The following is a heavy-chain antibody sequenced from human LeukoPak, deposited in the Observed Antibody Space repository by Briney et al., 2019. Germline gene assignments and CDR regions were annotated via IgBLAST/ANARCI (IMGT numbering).Heavy chain of an antibody. CDR2: ISGRSSTI. CDR1: AFTFSDYS. V-gene: IGHV3-48*01. CDR3: ARDRLTSGSYFFDY. J-gene: IGHJ4*02. D-gene: IGHD1-26*01. Sequence: GGSLRLSCAASAFTFSDYSMNWVRQAPGKGLEWISYISGRSSTIYYADSVRGRFTISRDNAKNTMYLQMNSLRAEDTAVYYCARDRLTSGSYFFDYWGQGTLVTVSS.